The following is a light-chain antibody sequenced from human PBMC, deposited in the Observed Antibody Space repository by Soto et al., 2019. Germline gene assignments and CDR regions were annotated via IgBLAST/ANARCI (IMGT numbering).Light chain of an antibody. Sequence: QPVLTQSPSASASLGASVKLTCTLSSGHSSYAIAWHQQQPEKGPRYLMKLNSDGSHSKGDGIPARFSGSGSGAERYLTISSLQSEDEADYYCQTWSTGIVVFGGGTKLTVL. CDR3: QTWSTGIVV. J-gene: IGLJ2*01. V-gene: IGLV4-69*01. CDR1: SGHSSYA. CDR2: LNSDGSH.